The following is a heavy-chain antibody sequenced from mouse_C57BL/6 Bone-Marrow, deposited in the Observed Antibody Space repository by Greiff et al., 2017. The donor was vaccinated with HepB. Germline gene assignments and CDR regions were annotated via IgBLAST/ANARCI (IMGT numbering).Heavy chain of an antibody. CDR3: ANLYDWYFDV. V-gene: IGHV1-74*01. CDR2: IHPSDSDT. J-gene: IGHJ1*03. CDR1: GYTFTSYW. D-gene: IGHD2-12*01. Sequence: QVHVKQPGAELVKPGASVKVSCKASGYTFTSYWMHWVKQRPGQGLEWIGRIHPSDSDTNYNQKFKGKATLTVDKSSSTAYMKLSSLTSEDSAVYYCANLYDWYFDVWGTGTTVTVSS.